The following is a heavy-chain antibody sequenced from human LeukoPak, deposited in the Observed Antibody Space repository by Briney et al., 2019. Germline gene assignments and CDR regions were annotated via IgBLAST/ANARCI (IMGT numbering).Heavy chain of an antibody. V-gene: IGHV3-21*01. CDR1: GFTFSSYS. D-gene: IGHD6-13*01. CDR2: ISSSSSYI. CDR3: ARDLASGIEAAGTVHWFDP. Sequence: GGSLRLSCAASGFTFSSYSMNWVRQAPGKGLEWVSSISSSSSYIYYADSVKGRFTISRDNAKNSLYLQMNSLRAEDTAVYYCARDLASGIEAAGTVHWFDPWGQGTLVTVSS. J-gene: IGHJ5*02.